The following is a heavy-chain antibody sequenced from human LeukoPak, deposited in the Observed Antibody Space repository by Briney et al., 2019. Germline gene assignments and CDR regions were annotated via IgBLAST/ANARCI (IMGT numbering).Heavy chain of an antibody. CDR2: IYYSGST. Sequence: SGTLSLTCTVSGGSISSYYWSWIRQPPGKGLEWIGYIYYSGSTNYNPSLKSRVTISVDTSKNQFSLKLSSVTAADTAVYYCARGRGYDYPFYYYYYGMDVWGQGTTVTVSS. CDR3: ARGRGYDYPFYYYYYGMDV. D-gene: IGHD5-12*01. V-gene: IGHV4-59*01. CDR1: GGSISSYY. J-gene: IGHJ6*02.